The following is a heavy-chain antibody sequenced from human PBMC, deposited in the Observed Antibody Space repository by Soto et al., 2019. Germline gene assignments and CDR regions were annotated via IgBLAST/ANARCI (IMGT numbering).Heavy chain of an antibody. CDR2: IYYSGST. J-gene: IGHJ6*02. CDR1: GGSISSYY. D-gene: IGHD6-25*01. CDR3: ARRQRYYGMDV. V-gene: IGHV4-59*01. Sequence: PSETLSLTCTVSGGSISSYYWSWIRQPPGKGLEWIGYIYYSGSTNYNPSLKSRATISVDTSKNQFSLKLSSVTAADTAVYYCARRQRYYGMDVWGQGTTVTVS.